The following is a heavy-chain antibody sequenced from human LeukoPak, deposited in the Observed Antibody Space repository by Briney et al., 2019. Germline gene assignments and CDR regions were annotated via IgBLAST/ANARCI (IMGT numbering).Heavy chain of an antibody. Sequence: GGSLRLSCAASGFTFGSYWMHWVRQVPGKGLVWVSLINTDGSTTTYADSVKGRFSISRDNAKNTLYLQMNSLTAEDTAVYYCVRISGWPDHWGQGTLVTVSS. CDR3: VRISGWPDH. J-gene: IGHJ5*02. CDR2: INTDGSTT. V-gene: IGHV3-74*01. D-gene: IGHD6-19*01. CDR1: GFTFGSYW.